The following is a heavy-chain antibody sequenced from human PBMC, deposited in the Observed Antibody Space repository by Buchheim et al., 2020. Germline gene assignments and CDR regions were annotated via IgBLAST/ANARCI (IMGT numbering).Heavy chain of an antibody. D-gene: IGHD3-9*01. CDR2: INPSGGST. CDR1: GYTFTSYY. V-gene: IGHV1-46*01. Sequence: QVQLVQSGAEVKKPGASVKVSCKASGYTFTSYYMHWVRQAPGQGLEWMGIINPSGGSTSYAQKFQGRVTMTRDTSTSTVYMELSSLRSEDTAVYYCARDCRYDILTGYLGGHNWFDPWGQGTL. CDR3: ARDCRYDILTGYLGGHNWFDP. J-gene: IGHJ5*02.